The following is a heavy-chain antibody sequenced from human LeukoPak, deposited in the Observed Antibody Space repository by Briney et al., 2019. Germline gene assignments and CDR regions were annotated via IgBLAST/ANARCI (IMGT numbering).Heavy chain of an antibody. V-gene: IGHV3-7*01. CDR3: GRDPGALTLRGSSSWYGKYYFDY. CDR2: IKEDGSEK. J-gene: IGHJ4*02. CDR1: GFTFSRFW. D-gene: IGHD6-13*01. Sequence: PGGSLRLSCAASGFTFSRFWMAWVRQAPGKGLERVANIKEDGSEKYYVDSVKGRFTISRDNSKNTLYLQMNSLRAEDTAVYYCGRDPGALTLRGSSSWYGKYYFDYWGQGTLVTVSS.